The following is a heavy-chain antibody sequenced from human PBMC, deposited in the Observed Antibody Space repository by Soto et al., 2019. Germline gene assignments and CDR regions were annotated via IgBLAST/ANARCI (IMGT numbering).Heavy chain of an antibody. J-gene: IGHJ6*02. Sequence: SETLSLTCTVSGGSISSGGYYWSWIRQHPGKGLEWIGYIYYSGSTYYNPSLKSRVTISVDTSKNQFSLKLSSVTAADTAVYYCARSFGDKTYYDFWSGYFHLPGMDVWGQGTTVTVS. V-gene: IGHV4-31*03. CDR3: ARSFGDKTYYDFWSGYFHLPGMDV. D-gene: IGHD3-3*01. CDR2: IYYSGST. CDR1: GGSISSGGYY.